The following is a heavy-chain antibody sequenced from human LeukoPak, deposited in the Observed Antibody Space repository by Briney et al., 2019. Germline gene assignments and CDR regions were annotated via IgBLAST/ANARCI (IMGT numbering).Heavy chain of an antibody. J-gene: IGHJ4*02. D-gene: IGHD3-9*01. CDR3: ATGGPWDLLKY. V-gene: IGHV1-24*01. CDR1: GDTLTELS. CDR2: FDPENGEM. Sequence: ASVKVSCKVSGDTLTELSTHWVRQAPGKGLGWMGGFDPENGEMIYAQKLQGRVTMTEDRSTDTAYMELSSLRSEDTAVYYCATGGPWDLLKYWGQGTLVTVSS.